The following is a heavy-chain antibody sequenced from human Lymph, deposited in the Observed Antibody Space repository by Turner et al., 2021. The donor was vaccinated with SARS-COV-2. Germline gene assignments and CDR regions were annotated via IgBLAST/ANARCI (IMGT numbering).Heavy chain of an antibody. Sequence: QVQLQESGPGLVKPSETLSLTCTVSGGSISSSYWSWIRQPPGKGLGWIGYIYYSGSTNYNPSLKSRVTISVDTSKNQFSLRLSSVTAADTAVYYCARGFDYWGQGTLVTVSS. CDR2: IYYSGST. CDR3: ARGFDY. V-gene: IGHV4-59*08. J-gene: IGHJ4*02. CDR1: GGSISSSY.